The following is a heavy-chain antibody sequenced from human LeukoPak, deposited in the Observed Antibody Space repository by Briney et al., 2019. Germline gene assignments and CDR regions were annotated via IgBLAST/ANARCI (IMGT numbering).Heavy chain of an antibody. J-gene: IGHJ5*02. CDR2: VSSSGSTI. CDR3: ARVAPNWFDP. V-gene: IGHV3-11*04. CDR1: GFTFIDYY. D-gene: IGHD2-21*01. Sequence: GGSLRLSCAASGFTFIDYYMSWIRLAPGRGLEWVSYVSSSGSTINYADSVKDRFTISRDNAKNSLYLQMNSLRAEDTAVYYCARVAPNWFDPWGQGTLVTVSS.